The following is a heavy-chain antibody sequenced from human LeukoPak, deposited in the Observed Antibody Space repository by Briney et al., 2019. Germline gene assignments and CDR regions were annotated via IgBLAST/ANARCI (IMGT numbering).Heavy chain of an antibody. D-gene: IGHD4-23*01. CDR3: ARSTVDFFDY. V-gene: IGHV3-21*01. CDR1: GFTFSSYS. J-gene: IGHJ4*02. CDR2: IRSSSSYI. Sequence: GGSLRLSCAASGFTFSSYSMNWVRQAPGKGLEWVSSIRSSSSYIYYADSVKGRFTISRDNAKNSLYLQMNSPRAEDTAVYYCARSTVDFFDYWGQGTLVTVSS.